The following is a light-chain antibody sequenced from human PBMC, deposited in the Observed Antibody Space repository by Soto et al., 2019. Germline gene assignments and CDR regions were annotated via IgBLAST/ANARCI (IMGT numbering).Light chain of an antibody. CDR1: QGIRNY. V-gene: IGKV1-9*01. Sequence: RASQGIRNYLAWYQQKPGRAPKLLIYIASTLESGVPSRFSGSGSGTEFTLTISSLQPDDFATYYCQQYNSYWTFGQGTKVDIK. J-gene: IGKJ1*01. CDR2: IAS. CDR3: QQYNSYWT.